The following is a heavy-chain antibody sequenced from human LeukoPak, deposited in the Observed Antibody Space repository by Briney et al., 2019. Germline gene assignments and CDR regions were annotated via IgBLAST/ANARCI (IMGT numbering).Heavy chain of an antibody. CDR3: ARDKIVGPTTLDY. D-gene: IGHD1-26*01. V-gene: IGHV3-7*01. Sequence: GGSLRLSCAVSGFTFSGFWMSWSRQAPGKGLEWVASINSDGSEGYYADVVKGRFTISRDNAKNSLYLQINSLRAEDTAVYYCARDKIVGPTTLDYWGQGTLVTVSS. CDR2: INSDGSEG. CDR1: GFTFSGFW. J-gene: IGHJ4*02.